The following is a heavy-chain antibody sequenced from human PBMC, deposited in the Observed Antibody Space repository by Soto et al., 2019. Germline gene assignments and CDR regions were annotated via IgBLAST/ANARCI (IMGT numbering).Heavy chain of an antibody. D-gene: IGHD2-2*01. CDR3: ARSWRGSCSGTNCYPDFFDY. CDR1: GGSIRTSNYY. J-gene: IGHJ4*02. Sequence: SETLSLTCTVSGGSIRTSNYYWGWIRQPPGKGLEWIGSIYHSGSTYYKASLKSRVTISVDTSKNHISLQLGSVTAADTAVYYCARSWRGSCSGTNCYPDFFDYWGQGTLVTVSS. CDR2: IYHSGST. V-gene: IGHV4-39*02.